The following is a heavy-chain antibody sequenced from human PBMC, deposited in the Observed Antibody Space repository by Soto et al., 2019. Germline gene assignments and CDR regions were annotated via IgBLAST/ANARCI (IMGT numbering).Heavy chain of an antibody. CDR1: GGSISSYY. CDR3: ARAPLAMDV. J-gene: IGHJ6*02. V-gene: IGHV4-59*01. CDR2: IYYSGST. D-gene: IGHD6-13*01. Sequence: PSETLSLTCTVSGGSISSYYWSWIRQPPGKGLEWIGYIYYSGSTNYNPSLKSRVTISVDTSKNQFSLKLSSVTAADTAVYYCARAPLAMDVWGQGTTVTVS.